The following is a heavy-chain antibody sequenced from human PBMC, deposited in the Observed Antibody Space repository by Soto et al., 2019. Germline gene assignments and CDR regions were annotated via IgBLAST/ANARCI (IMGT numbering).Heavy chain of an antibody. D-gene: IGHD5-12*01. Sequence: EVQLVESGGGLVQPGGSLRLSCAASGFTVRNSYMTWVRQAPGKGLEWGSVIYPAGSTFYADSVKGRFTITRDTSKNTVYLQMNSLSAEDTAVYYCARDMATQGAYWGQGALVTVS. CDR3: ARDMATQGAY. V-gene: IGHV3-66*01. J-gene: IGHJ4*02. CDR1: GFTVRNSY. CDR2: IYPAGST.